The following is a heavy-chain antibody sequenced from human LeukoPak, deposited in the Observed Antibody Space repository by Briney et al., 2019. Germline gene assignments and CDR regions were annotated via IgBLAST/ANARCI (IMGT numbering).Heavy chain of an antibody. J-gene: IGHJ4*02. CDR2: TSAYNGNT. D-gene: IGHD3-22*01. CDR3: ARIQDTYYYDSSGYYPLDY. V-gene: IGHV1-18*01. CDR1: GSTFTSYG. Sequence: GASGKVSCKASGSTFTSYGISWVRQAPGQGLEWMGWTSAYNGNTNYAQKLQGRVTMTTDTSTSTAYMELRSLRSDNTAVYYCARIQDTYYYDSSGYYPLDYWGQGTLVTVSS.